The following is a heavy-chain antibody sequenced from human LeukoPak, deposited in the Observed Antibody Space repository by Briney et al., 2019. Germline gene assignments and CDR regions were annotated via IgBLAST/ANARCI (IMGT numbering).Heavy chain of an antibody. CDR1: GYTFTSYY. J-gene: IGHJ4*02. D-gene: IGHD6-19*01. V-gene: IGHV1-18*04. CDR2: ISAYNGNT. CDR3: ARGSPLQWLVLGY. Sequence: ASVKVSCKTSGYTFTSYYMHWVRQAPGQGLEWMGWISAYNGNTNYAQKLQGRVTMTTDTSTSTAYMELRSLRSDDTAVYYCARGSPLQWLVLGYWGQGTLVTVSS.